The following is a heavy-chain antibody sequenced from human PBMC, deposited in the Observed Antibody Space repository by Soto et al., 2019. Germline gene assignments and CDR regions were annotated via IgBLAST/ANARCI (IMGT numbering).Heavy chain of an antibody. V-gene: IGHV2-5*01. CDR2: IYWNDDK. D-gene: IGHD3-22*01. CDR3: AHGYDSSGYYFPKYFQH. CDR1: GFSLSTSGVG. J-gene: IGHJ1*01. Sequence: SGPTLVNPTQTLTLTCTFSGFSLSTSGVGVGWIRQPPGKALEWLALIYWNDDKRYSPSLKSRLTITKDTSKNQVVLTMTNMDPVDTATYYSAHGYDSSGYYFPKYFQHWGQGTLVTVSS.